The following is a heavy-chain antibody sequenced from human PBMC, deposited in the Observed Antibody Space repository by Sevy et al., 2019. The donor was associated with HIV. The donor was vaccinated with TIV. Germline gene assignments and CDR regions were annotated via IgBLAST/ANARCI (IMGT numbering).Heavy chain of an antibody. V-gene: IGHV1-46*01. CDR2: IDPSGGNA. CDR1: GDTFTNNY. Sequence: SVKVSCKASGDTFTNNYMHWVRQAPGQGLEWMGIIDPSGGNASYAQKFQGRVSMTRDTSTSTIYLDLSSLRSEDTAVYYCVRADPAQHFDSWGQGTLVTVSS. CDR3: VRADPAQHFDS. J-gene: IGHJ4*02.